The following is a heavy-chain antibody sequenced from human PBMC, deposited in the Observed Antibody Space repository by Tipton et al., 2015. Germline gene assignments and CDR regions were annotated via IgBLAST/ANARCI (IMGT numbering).Heavy chain of an antibody. CDR2: VSTSGST. CDR3: ARRNGGYYSSSPLYYFDY. Sequence: TLSLTCTVSGGSISGHHWFWFRQPAGKGLEWIGGVSTSGSTKYNSSLESRVTTSVDTSKNQFSLRLTSVTAADTAVYYCARRNGGYYSSSPLYYFDYWGQGTLVTVSS. V-gene: IGHV4-4*07. D-gene: IGHD6-6*01. CDR1: GGSISGHH. J-gene: IGHJ4*02.